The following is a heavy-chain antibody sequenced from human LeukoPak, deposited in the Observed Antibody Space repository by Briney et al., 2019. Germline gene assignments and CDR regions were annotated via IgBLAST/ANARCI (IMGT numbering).Heavy chain of an antibody. CDR3: ARVFAKWYLDL. D-gene: IGHD3-16*01. CDR2: ISSSGSTI. J-gene: IGHJ2*01. V-gene: IGHV3-48*03. Sequence: GGSLRLSCAASGFTFSSYEMTWIRQAPGKGLEWVSYISSSGSTIYYADSVKGRFTISRDNAKNSLYLQMNSLRAEDTAVYYCARVFAKWYLDLWGRGTLVTVSS. CDR1: GFTFSSYE.